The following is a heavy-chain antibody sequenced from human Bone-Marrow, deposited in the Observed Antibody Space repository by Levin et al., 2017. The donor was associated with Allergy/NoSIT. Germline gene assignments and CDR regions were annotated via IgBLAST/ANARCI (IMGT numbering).Heavy chain of an antibody. CDR1: GFSFSTYG. Sequence: AGGSLRLSCAASGFSFSTYGMHWVRQAPGKGLKWVAVISYDGNYKYYGDSVKGRFTISRDNSENTLYLQMNSLRAEDTAVYYCAKEAGARELRYFEWSFPRGGYFDSWGRGTLVTVSS. D-gene: IGHD3-9*01. CDR2: ISYDGNYK. J-gene: IGHJ4*02. CDR3: AKEAGARELRYFEWSFPRGGYFDS. V-gene: IGHV3-30*18.